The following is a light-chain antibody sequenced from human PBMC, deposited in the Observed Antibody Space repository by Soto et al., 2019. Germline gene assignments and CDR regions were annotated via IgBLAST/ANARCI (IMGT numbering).Light chain of an antibody. CDR1: QSVSSN. J-gene: IGKJ1*01. Sequence: DIVMTQNPATLSVSPGERATLSCRASQSVSSNLAWYQQKPGQAPRLLIYGASTTATGIPARFSGSGSGTEFTLTISSLQPDDFATYFCQQYQTYSTFGQGTKVDI. CDR3: QQYQTYST. V-gene: IGKV3-15*01. CDR2: GAS.